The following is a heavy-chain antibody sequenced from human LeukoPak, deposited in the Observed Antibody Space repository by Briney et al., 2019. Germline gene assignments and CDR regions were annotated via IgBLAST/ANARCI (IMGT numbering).Heavy chain of an antibody. CDR2: VSSGASST. CDR1: GFTFSTYA. V-gene: IGHV3-23*01. J-gene: IGHJ4*02. Sequence: SGGSLRLSCAASGFTFSTYAMSWVRQAPGKGLEWVSAVSSGASSTYYADSVRGRFTISRDNSKNTLCLQMNSLSADDTAVYYCAKDARGSEGFWGQGTLVTVSS. D-gene: IGHD3-10*01. CDR3: AKDARGSEGF.